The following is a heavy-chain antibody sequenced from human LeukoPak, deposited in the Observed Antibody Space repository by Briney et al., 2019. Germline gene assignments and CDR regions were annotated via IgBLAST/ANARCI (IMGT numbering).Heavy chain of an antibody. CDR3: AKARGYYYGSGSYKRGGYFDY. J-gene: IGHJ4*02. D-gene: IGHD3-10*01. CDR1: GFTFSSYA. Sequence: GGSLRLSCAASGFTFSSYAMSWVRQAPGKGLEWVSAISGSGGSTYYADSVKGRFTISRDNSKNTLYLQMNSLRAEDTAVYYCAKARGYYYGSGSYKRGGYFDYWGQGTLVTVSS. CDR2: ISGSGGST. V-gene: IGHV3-23*01.